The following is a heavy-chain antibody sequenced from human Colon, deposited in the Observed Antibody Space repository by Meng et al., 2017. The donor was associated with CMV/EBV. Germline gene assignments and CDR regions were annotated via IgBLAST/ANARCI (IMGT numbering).Heavy chain of an antibody. Sequence: TLSLTCVVSGGSLIGTNWWNWVRQSPGGGLELIGEIFHSGATNYNPSLKSRVTISIDNSKNQFSLKLTSVTAADTAVYFCGDPPADYWGQGVLVTVSS. CDR2: IFHSGAT. CDR1: GGSLIGTNW. V-gene: IGHV4-4*01. CDR3: GDPPADY. J-gene: IGHJ4*02.